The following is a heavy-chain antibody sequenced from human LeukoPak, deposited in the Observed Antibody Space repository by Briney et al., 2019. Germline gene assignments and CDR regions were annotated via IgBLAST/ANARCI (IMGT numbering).Heavy chain of an antibody. J-gene: IGHJ5*02. CDR3: AKAYGYMTLNWFDP. Sequence: PGGSLRLSCAASGFTFSSYAMTWVRQAPGKGLEWVSAISGSGGSTYYADSVKGRFTISRDNSKNTLSLQMNSLRAEDTAVYYCAKAYGYMTLNWFDPWGQGTLVTVSS. CDR2: ISGSGGST. CDR1: GFTFSSYA. V-gene: IGHV3-23*01. D-gene: IGHD5-18*01.